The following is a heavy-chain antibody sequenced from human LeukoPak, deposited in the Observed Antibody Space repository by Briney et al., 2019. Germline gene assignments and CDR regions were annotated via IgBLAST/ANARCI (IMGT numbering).Heavy chain of an antibody. V-gene: IGHV3-15*01. CDR2: IKSNTAGGTA. J-gene: IGHJ4*02. D-gene: IGHD3-10*01. CDR1: GFTFSNAW. Sequence: GGSLRLSCAGSGFTFSNAWMSWVRQAPGKGLEWIGHIKSNTAGGTADYAAPVKGRFTISRDDSENTLFLQMNSLKTEDTAVYYCSTEYYGWANFNFWGQGTLVTVSS. CDR3: STEYYGWANFNF.